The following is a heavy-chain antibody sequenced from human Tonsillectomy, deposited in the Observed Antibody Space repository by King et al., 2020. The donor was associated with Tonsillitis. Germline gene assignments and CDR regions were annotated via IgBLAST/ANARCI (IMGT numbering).Heavy chain of an antibody. J-gene: IGHJ4*02. CDR1: GFTFSTYG. V-gene: IGHV3-30*02. CDR3: GKARPIEMSTSIDF. D-gene: IGHD5-24*01. Sequence: VQLVESGGGVVQPGGSLRLSCEASGFTFSTYGIHWVRQAPGKGLEWVTFIRYDGSDKYYADSVKGRFTISKDNSKNTVYLQMNSLRVDDTAIYYCGKARPIEMSTSIDFWGQGTLVTVSS. CDR2: IRYDGSDK.